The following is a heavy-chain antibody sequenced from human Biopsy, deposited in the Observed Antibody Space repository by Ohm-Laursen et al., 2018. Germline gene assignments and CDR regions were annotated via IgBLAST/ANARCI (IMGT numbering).Heavy chain of an antibody. J-gene: IGHJ4*02. V-gene: IGHV1-69*15. CDR1: GGAFTTYA. CDR3: ARYASYSVNYGHFDY. D-gene: IGHD5/OR15-5a*01. Sequence: SSVKVSCKSSGGAFTTYAIGWVRQAPGQGLEWMGKVTPVFGTTDYAQNFQGRLTLTADESTSTVYMDLTGLRSDDTGIYYCARYASYSVNYGHFDYWGQGTLVTVSS. CDR2: VTPVFGTT.